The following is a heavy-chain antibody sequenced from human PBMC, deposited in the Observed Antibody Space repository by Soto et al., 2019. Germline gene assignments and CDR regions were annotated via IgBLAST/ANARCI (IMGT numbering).Heavy chain of an antibody. Sequence: SETLSLTCAVYGGSFSGYYWSWIRQPPGKGLEWIGEINHSGSTNYNPSLKSRVTISVDTSKNQFSLKLSSVTAADTAVYYCARGRPRPRYDSSGYYRGTLXYWGQGTLVXVSS. J-gene: IGHJ4*02. CDR2: INHSGST. CDR1: GGSFSGYY. CDR3: ARGRPRPRYDSSGYYRGTLXY. D-gene: IGHD3-22*01. V-gene: IGHV4-34*01.